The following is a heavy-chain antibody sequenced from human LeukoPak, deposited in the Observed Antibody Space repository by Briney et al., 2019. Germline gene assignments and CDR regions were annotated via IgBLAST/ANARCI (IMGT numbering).Heavy chain of an antibody. CDR2: INHSGST. V-gene: IGHV4-34*01. D-gene: IGHD3-22*01. J-gene: IGHJ4*02. CDR3: ARGPRYSDSSGAHDY. Sequence: SETLSLTCAVYGGSFSGYYWSWIRQPPGKGLEWIGEINHSGSTNYNPSLKSRVTISVDTSKNQFSLKLSSVTAADTAVYYCARGPRYSDSSGAHDYWGQGTLVTVSS. CDR1: GGSFSGYY.